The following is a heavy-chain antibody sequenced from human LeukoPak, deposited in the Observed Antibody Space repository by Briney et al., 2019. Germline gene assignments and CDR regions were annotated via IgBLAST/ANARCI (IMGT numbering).Heavy chain of an antibody. CDR2: ISGSGGST. D-gene: IGHD3-3*01. CDR3: AKGNDLPDYYYYYSMDV. J-gene: IGHJ6*03. Sequence: GGSLRLSCAASGFTFSSYAMSWVRQAPGKGLEWVSAISGSGGSTYYADSVKGRFTISRDNSKNTLYLQMNSLRAEDTAVYYCAKGNDLPDYYYYYSMDVWGKGTTVTVSS. CDR1: GFTFSSYA. V-gene: IGHV3-23*01.